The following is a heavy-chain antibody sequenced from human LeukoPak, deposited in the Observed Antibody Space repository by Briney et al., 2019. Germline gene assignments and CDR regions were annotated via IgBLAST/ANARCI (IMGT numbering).Heavy chain of an antibody. Sequence: PGGSLRLSCAASGFTFSSYGMHWVRQAPGKGLEWVAVISYDGSNKYYADSVKGRFTISRDNSKNTLYLQMNSLRAEDTAVYYCAKDALMGDFWSGYFFSEGYDYWGQGTLVTVSS. D-gene: IGHD3-3*01. CDR1: GFTFSSYG. V-gene: IGHV3-30*18. CDR3: AKDALMGDFWSGYFFSEGYDY. J-gene: IGHJ4*02. CDR2: ISYDGSNK.